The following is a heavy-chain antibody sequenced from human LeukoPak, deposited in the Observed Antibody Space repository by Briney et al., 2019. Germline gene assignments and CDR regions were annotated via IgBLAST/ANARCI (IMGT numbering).Heavy chain of an antibody. V-gene: IGHV3-30*18. D-gene: IGHD2-15*01. CDR2: ISYDGSNK. CDR1: GFTFSSYG. CDR3: AKGVVAATPDAFDI. J-gene: IGHJ3*02. Sequence: GGSLRLSCAASGFTFSSYGMHWVRQAPGKGLEWVAVISYDGSNKYYADSVKGRFTISRDNSKNTLYLQMNSLRAEDTAVYYCAKGVVAATPDAFDIWGQGTMVTVSS.